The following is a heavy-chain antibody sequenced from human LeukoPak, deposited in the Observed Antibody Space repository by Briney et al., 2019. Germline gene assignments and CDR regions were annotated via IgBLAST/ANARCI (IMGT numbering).Heavy chain of an antibody. CDR3: ARGPHVSGSYPRSMYYYCYMDV. Sequence: GASVKVSCKASGYTFTSYGISWVRQAPGQGLEWMGWISAYNGNTNYAQKLQGRVTMTTDTSTSTAYMELSSLRSEDTAVYYCARGPHVSGSYPRSMYYYCYMDVWGKGTTVTVSS. CDR2: ISAYNGNT. V-gene: IGHV1-18*01. CDR1: GYTFTSYG. D-gene: IGHD1-26*01. J-gene: IGHJ6*03.